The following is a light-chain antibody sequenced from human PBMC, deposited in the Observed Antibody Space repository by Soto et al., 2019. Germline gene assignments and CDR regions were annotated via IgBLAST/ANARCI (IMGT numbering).Light chain of an antibody. CDR1: SSNIGSNT. J-gene: IGLJ2*01. CDR3: ATWDDSLNIPV. Sequence: QSVLTQPPSASVTPGQRVTISCSGSSSNIGSNTVNWYQQLPGTAPKLLIYSNSQRPSGVPDRFSASKSGTSASLAISGLQSEDEADYYCATWDDSLNIPVFGGGTKLTVL. V-gene: IGLV1-44*01. CDR2: SNS.